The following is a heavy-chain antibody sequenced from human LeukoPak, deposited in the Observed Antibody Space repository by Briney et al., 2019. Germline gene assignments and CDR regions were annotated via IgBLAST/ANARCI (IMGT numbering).Heavy chain of an antibody. D-gene: IGHD3-22*01. CDR3: ASPATYYYDSSGYYRLAFDY. V-gene: IGHV4-38-2*02. J-gene: IGHJ4*02. CDR1: GYSISSGYY. CDR2: IYHSGST. Sequence: SETLSLTCTVSGYSISSGYYWGWIRQPPGKALEWIGSIYHSGSTYYNPSLKSRVTISVDTSKNQFSLKLSSVTAADTAVYYCASPATYYYDSSGYYRLAFDYWGQGTLVTVSS.